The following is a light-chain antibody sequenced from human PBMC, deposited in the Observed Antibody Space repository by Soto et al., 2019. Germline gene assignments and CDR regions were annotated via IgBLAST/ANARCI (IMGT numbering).Light chain of an antibody. Sequence: DIQMTQSPSSLSASVGDRVTITCRASQGIRNAVAWYQKKPGRAPERLMYSASTLQSGAPSRFSGSGSGTEFTLTITSLQPEDFATYYCLQHNSRPYSFGQGTKLE. CDR2: SAS. J-gene: IGKJ2*03. CDR1: QGIRNA. CDR3: LQHNSRPYS. V-gene: IGKV1-17*01.